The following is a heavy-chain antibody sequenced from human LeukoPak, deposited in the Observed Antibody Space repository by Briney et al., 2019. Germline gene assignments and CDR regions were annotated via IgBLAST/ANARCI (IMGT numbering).Heavy chain of an antibody. Sequence: QPGRSLRLSCAASGFTFSSYVMHWVRQAPGKGLEWVAVIWSDGSNKYFADSVKGRFTISRGNSKNTLYLQMNSLRAEDTAVYYCAKGVPAAMHYFQHWGQGTLVTVSS. CDR3: AKGVPAAMHYFQH. V-gene: IGHV3-33*06. D-gene: IGHD2-2*01. J-gene: IGHJ1*01. CDR1: GFTFSSYV. CDR2: IWSDGSNK.